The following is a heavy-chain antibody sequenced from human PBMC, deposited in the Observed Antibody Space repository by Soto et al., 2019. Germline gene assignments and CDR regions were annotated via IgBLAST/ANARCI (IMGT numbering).Heavy chain of an antibody. CDR1: GHTFTNY. V-gene: IGHV1-46*03. CDR3: AIDALNLGESAPFDY. Sequence: QVQLVQSGAEVKKPGASVKVSCKASGHTFTNYMHWVRRAPGQGFEWMGVINPSGGGTSYAQKFQGRVSMTSDTSTSTVYMELSSLSSQDTALYYCAIDALNLGESAPFDYWGQGTLVTVSS. J-gene: IGHJ4*02. D-gene: IGHD3-16*01. CDR2: INPSGGGT.